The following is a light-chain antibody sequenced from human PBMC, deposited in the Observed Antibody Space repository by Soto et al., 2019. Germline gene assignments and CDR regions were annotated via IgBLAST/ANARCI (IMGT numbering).Light chain of an antibody. CDR1: QSVRSNE. V-gene: IGKV3-20*01. Sequence: EIVLTQSPGTLSLSPGERATLSCRASQSVRSNELAWYQQKPGQAPRLLIYGASSRATAIPDRVSGSGSGTDFTLTISRLEPDDFAVYYCQQYGSSPLTFGGGTKVEFE. J-gene: IGKJ4*01. CDR3: QQYGSSPLT. CDR2: GAS.